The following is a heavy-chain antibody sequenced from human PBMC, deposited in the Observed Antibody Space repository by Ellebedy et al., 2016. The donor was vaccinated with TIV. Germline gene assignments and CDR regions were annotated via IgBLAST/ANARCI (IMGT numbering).Heavy chain of an antibody. Sequence: GGSLRLXXAASGFTFDDYAMHWVRQAPGKGLEWVSGISWNSGSIGYADSVKGRFTISRDNAKDSLYLQMNSLRAEDTALYSCAKDSSSSPYYYMDVWGKGTTVTVSS. CDR3: AKDSSSSPYYYMDV. CDR2: ISWNSGSI. D-gene: IGHD6-6*01. CDR1: GFTFDDYA. V-gene: IGHV3-9*01. J-gene: IGHJ6*03.